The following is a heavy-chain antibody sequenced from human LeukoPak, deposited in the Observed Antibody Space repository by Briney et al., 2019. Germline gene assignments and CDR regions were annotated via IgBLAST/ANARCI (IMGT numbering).Heavy chain of an antibody. V-gene: IGHV1-69*13. CDR3: VRGRNGRYDILTGSYYLDY. CDR2: IIPIVGTA. J-gene: IGHJ4*02. Sequence: SVKVSCKASGYTFTSYDINWVRQAPGQGLEWMGGIIPIVGTANYAQKFQGRVTITVDGSRSTAYMELSRLTFDDAAVYYCVRGRNGRYDILTGSYYLDYWGQGTLVTVSS. CDR1: GYTFTSYD. D-gene: IGHD3-9*01.